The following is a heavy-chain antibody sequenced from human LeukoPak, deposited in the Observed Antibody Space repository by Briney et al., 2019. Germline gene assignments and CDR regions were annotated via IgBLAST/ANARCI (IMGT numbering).Heavy chain of an antibody. CDR3: AKATYYYDSSGYRGGYFDY. D-gene: IGHD3-22*01. J-gene: IGHJ4*02. V-gene: IGHV3-30*02. CDR2: IRYDGSNK. Sequence: HPGGSLRLSCAASGFTFSSYGMHWVRQAPGKGLEWVAFIRYDGSNKYYADSVKGRFTISRDNSKNTLYLQMNSLRAEDTAVYYCAKATYYYDSSGYRGGYFDYWGQGTLVTVSS. CDR1: GFTFSSYG.